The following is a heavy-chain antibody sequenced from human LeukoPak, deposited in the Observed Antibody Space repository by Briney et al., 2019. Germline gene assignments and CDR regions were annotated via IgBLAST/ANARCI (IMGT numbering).Heavy chain of an antibody. V-gene: IGHV1-2*02. CDR3: ARDGGDYGNWFDP. CDR2: INPNSGGT. J-gene: IGHJ5*02. D-gene: IGHD4-17*01. CDR1: GYTFTGYY. Sequence: ASVKVSRKASGYTFTGYYMHWVRQAPGQGLEWMGWINPNSGGTNYAQKFQGRVTMTRDTSISTAYMELSRLRSDDTAVYYCARDGGDYGNWFDPWGQGTLVTVSS.